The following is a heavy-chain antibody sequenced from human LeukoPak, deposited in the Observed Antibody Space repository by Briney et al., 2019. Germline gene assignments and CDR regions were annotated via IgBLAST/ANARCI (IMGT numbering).Heavy chain of an antibody. J-gene: IGHJ6*02. Sequence: QTGGSLRLSCAASGLTFSSYGMHWVRQAPGKGLEWVAFIRYDGSNKYYADSVKGRFTISRDNSKNTLYLQMNSLRAEDTAVYYCARDHGATMIDDWDYYYGMDVWGQGTTVTVSS. CDR3: ARDHGATMIDDWDYYYGMDV. CDR1: GLTFSSYG. D-gene: IGHD5-12*01. V-gene: IGHV3-30*02. CDR2: IRYDGSNK.